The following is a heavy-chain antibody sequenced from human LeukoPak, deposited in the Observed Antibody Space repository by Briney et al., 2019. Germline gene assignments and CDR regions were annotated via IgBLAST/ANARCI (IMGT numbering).Heavy chain of an antibody. Sequence: SETLSLTCTVSGGSISSYYWSWIRQPPGKGLEWIGYIYYSGSTNYNPSLKSRVTISVDTSKNQFSLKLSSVTAADTAVYYCARHVASPRPPFDPWGQGTLVTVSS. CDR1: GGSISSYY. CDR3: ARHVASPRPPFDP. V-gene: IGHV4-59*08. J-gene: IGHJ5*02. CDR2: IYYSGST. D-gene: IGHD5-12*01.